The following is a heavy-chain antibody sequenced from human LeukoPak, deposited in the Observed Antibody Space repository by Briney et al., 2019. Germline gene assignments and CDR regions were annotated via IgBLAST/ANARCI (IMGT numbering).Heavy chain of an antibody. CDR1: GFTFSSYG. J-gene: IGHJ5*02. CDR2: IRYDGSNK. CDR3: ARDVAARPRWFAP. V-gene: IGHV3-30*02. D-gene: IGHD6-6*01. Sequence: AGGSLRLSCAASGFTFSSYGMHWVRQAPGKGLEWVAFIRYDGSNKYYADSVKGRFTISRDNAKNSLYLQMNSLRAEDTAVYYCARDVAARPRWFAPWGQGTLVTVSS.